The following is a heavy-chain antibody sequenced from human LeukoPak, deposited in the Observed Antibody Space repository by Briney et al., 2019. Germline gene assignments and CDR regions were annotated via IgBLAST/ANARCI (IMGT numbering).Heavy chain of an antibody. Sequence: ASVKASCKTSGYTFTSYGISWVRQAPGQGLELMIWISAYNGNTNYAQKLQGRVTMTTDTSTSTAYMELRSLRSDDTAVYYCARGDSSPFDYWGQGTLVTVSS. CDR3: ARGDSSPFDY. CDR2: ISAYNGNT. J-gene: IGHJ4*02. V-gene: IGHV1-18*01. D-gene: IGHD6-6*01. CDR1: GYTFTSYG.